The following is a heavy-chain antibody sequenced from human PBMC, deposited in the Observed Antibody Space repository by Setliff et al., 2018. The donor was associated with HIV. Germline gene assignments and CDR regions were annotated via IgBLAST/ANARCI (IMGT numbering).Heavy chain of an antibody. Sequence: SETLSLTCTVSGGSVNGHYWNWIRLTPGKGLEWIGSISYSGSTNYNPSLKSRVTISVDTSRNEFSLKLSSVTAADTAVYYCATDPTSYCTGGNCHSGRFASWGQGTLGTVPQ. D-gene: IGHD2-15*01. V-gene: IGHV4-59*02. CDR2: ISYSGST. J-gene: IGHJ4*02. CDR3: ATDPTSYCTGGNCHSGRFAS. CDR1: GGSVNGHY.